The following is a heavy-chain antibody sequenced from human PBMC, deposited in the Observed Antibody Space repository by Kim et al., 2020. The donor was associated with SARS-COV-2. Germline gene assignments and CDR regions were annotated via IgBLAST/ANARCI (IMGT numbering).Heavy chain of an antibody. Sequence: GTTYSNQSIQRRVTMSVDTAKNQFALRLSSATAADTAVYYCARSYSGPFDIWGQGTMVTVSS. D-gene: IGHD3-10*01. J-gene: IGHJ3*02. CDR2: GTT. V-gene: IGHV4-39*01. CDR3: ARSYSGPFDI.